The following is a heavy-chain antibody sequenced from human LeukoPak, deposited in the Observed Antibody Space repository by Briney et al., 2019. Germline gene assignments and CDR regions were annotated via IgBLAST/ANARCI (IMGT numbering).Heavy chain of an antibody. CDR2: IYHSGST. CDR1: GYSISSGYY. V-gene: IGHV4-38-2*02. Sequence: SETLSLTCTVSGYSISSGYYWGWIRQPPGKGLEWIGSIYHSGSTYYNPSLKSRVTISVDTSKNQFSLKLSSVTAADTAVYYCASVVGITMVRGYWGQGTLVTVSS. CDR3: ASVVGITMVRGY. J-gene: IGHJ4*02. D-gene: IGHD3-10*01.